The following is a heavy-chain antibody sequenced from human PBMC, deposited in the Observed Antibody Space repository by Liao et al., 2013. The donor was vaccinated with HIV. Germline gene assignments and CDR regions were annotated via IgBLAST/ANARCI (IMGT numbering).Heavy chain of an antibody. CDR3: ARACRGGESSSYYYYMDV. J-gene: IGHJ6*03. CDR2: IYTSGSS. V-gene: IGHV4-4*07. Sequence: QVQLQESGPGLVKPSETLSLTCNVSGASISSFYWTWIRQPAGKGLEWIGRIYTSGSSDYNPSLKSRVTMSVDTSKNQISLKLSSVTAADTAVYYCARACRGGESSSYYYYMDVWGKGTTVTVSS. D-gene: IGHD2-21*01. CDR1: GASISSFY.